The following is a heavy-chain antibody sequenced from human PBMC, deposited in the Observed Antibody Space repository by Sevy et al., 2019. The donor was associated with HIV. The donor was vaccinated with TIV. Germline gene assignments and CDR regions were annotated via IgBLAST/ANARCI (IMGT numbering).Heavy chain of an antibody. CDR3: ATEGIAARHGLDY. V-gene: IGHV3-30*03. CDR1: GFTFSSYG. J-gene: IGHJ4*02. Sequence: GGSLRLSCAASGFTFSSYGMHWVRQAPGKGLEWVAVISYDGSNKYYADSVKGRFTISRENSKNTLYLQMNSLGAEDTAVYYCATEGIAARHGLDYWGQGTLVTVSS. D-gene: IGHD6-6*01. CDR2: ISYDGSNK.